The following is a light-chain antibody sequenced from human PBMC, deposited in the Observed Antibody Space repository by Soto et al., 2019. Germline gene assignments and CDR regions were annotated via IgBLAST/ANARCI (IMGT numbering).Light chain of an antibody. J-gene: IGKJ1*01. CDR2: DAS. Sequence: IELTQSPSSLAASLGDRVTITCRASQTIGTYVNWYRQKSGAAPELLIYDASTLQSGVPSRFRGGASGTDFTLTISSLQLDDFATYYCQPSYNTPLTFGQGPKVEIK. CDR1: QTIGTY. V-gene: IGKV1-39*01. CDR3: QPSYNTPLT.